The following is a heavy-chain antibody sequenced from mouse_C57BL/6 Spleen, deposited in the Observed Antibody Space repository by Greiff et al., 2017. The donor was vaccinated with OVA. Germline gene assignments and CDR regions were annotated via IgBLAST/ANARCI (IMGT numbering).Heavy chain of an antibody. CDR3: ARSDDPYAMDY. CDR2: INPYNGGT. V-gene: IGHV1-19*01. Sequence: EVQLQQSGPVLVKPGASVKMSCKASGYTFTDYYMNWVKQSHGKSLEWIGVINPYNGGTSYNQKFKGKATLTVDKSSSTAYMELNSLTSEDSAVYYCARSDDPYAMDYWGQGTSVTVSS. CDR1: GYTFTDYY. D-gene: IGHD2-3*01. J-gene: IGHJ4*01.